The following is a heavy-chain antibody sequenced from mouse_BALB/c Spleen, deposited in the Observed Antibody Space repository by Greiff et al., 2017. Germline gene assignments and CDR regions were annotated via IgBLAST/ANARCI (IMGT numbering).Heavy chain of an antibody. CDR3: ARAYGRAMDY. D-gene: IGHD1-1*01. CDR2: ISSGGSYT. J-gene: IGHJ4*01. V-gene: IGHV5-9-4*01. Sequence: DVQLVESGGGLVKPGGSLKLSCAASGFTFSSYAMSWVRQSPEKRLEWVAEISSGGSYTYYPDTVTGRFTISRDNAKNTLYLEMSSLRSEDTAMYYCARAYGRAMDYWGQGTSVTVSS. CDR1: GFTFSSYA.